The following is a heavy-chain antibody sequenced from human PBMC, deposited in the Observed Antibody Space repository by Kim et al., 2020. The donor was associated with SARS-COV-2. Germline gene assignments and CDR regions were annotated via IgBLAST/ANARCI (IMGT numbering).Heavy chain of an antibody. D-gene: IGHD1-20*01. Sequence: TDYADSVKGRFTISRDNSKNTLYLQMSSLRVEDTAVYYCVVSKITGNYDYWGQGTLVTVSS. J-gene: IGHJ4*02. CDR3: VVSKITGNYDY. V-gene: IGHV3-64D*09. CDR2: T.